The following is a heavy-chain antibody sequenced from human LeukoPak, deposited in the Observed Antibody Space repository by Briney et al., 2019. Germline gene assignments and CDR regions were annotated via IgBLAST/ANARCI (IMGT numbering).Heavy chain of an antibody. D-gene: IGHD3-22*01. CDR1: GFTCSDYH. Sequence: GGSLRLSCAASGFTCSDYHMSWIRQAAGKGLEWVSYIRSSGSNINYAGSVEGRFTSSRASAKKSLFLQMNSLRAEDTAVYYSARVGSSGYPIDYWGQGTLVTVSS. CDR2: IRSSGSNI. CDR3: ARVGSSGYPIDY. J-gene: IGHJ4*02. V-gene: IGHV3-11*01.